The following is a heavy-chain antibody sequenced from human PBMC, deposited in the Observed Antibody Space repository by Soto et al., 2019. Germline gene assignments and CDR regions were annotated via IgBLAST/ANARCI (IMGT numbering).Heavy chain of an antibody. D-gene: IGHD2-21*02. CDR3: AADRTFWGGDCYVD. V-gene: IGHV1-58*01. J-gene: IGHJ4*02. CDR2: IVVGSGNT. CDR1: GFTFTSSA. Sequence: QMQLVQSGPEVKKPGTSVKVSCKASGFTFTSSAVQWVRQTRGQRLEWIGWIVVGSGNTNYAQKFQERVTITRDMSTSTAYMELSSLRSEDTAVYYCAADRTFWGGDCYVDWGQGTLVTVSS.